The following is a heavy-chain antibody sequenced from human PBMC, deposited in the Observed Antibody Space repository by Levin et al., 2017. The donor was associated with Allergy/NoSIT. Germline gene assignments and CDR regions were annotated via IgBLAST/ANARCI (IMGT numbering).Heavy chain of an antibody. CDR3: AKGSYCSAGTCYARLGN. V-gene: IGHV1-18*01. J-gene: IGHJ4*02. CDR2: ISAETGAT. Sequence: ASVKVSCKNSGYTFTNYGINWVRQAPGQGLEWVGWISAETGATDSAQSFQDRVTFTTDATTATAYMELTSLRPDDTAVYYCAKGSYCSAGTCYARLGNWGQGTLVTVSS. D-gene: IGHD2-15*01. CDR1: GYTFTNYG.